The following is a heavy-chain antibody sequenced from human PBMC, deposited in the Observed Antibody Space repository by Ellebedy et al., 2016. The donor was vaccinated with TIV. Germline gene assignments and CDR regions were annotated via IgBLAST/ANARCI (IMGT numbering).Heavy chain of an antibody. V-gene: IGHV3-7*01. CDR2: INQHGSER. Sequence: GGSLRLSXLASGFTFRQSWMSWVRQDPGKGLEWVANINQHGSERYYVDSVRGRFTISRDDAKNSLYLQMNSLRAEDTAVYYCARGFQTDYWGHGTLVTVSS. CDR1: GFTFRQSW. J-gene: IGHJ4*01. CDR3: ARGFQTDY.